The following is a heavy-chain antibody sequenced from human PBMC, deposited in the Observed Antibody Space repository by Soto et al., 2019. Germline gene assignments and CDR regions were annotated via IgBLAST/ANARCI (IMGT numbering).Heavy chain of an antibody. CDR1: GFTFSDFY. J-gene: IGHJ4*02. Sequence: PGGSLSLSCEVSGFTFSDFYMSWIRQSPGKGLEWLSYISPKSNYKQYAESVKGRHTISRDNAKNSLSLQMNSLRVEDTAVYYCVRGGGGGQFDSWGQGTLVTVSS. CDR3: VRGGGGGQFDS. D-gene: IGHD2-21*01. V-gene: IGHV3-11*06. CDR2: ISPKSNYK.